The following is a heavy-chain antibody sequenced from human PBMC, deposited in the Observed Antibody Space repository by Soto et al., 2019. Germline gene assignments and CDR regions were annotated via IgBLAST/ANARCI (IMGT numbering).Heavy chain of an antibody. D-gene: IGHD2-15*01. Sequence: SETLSLTCTVSGGSISSYYWSWIRQPPGKGLEWIGYIYYSGSTNYNPSLKSRVTISVDTSKNQFSLKLSSVTAADTAVYYCARLYCSGGSCYHLGPWGQGTLVTVSS. CDR1: GGSISSYY. CDR2: IYYSGST. J-gene: IGHJ5*02. CDR3: ARLYCSGGSCYHLGP. V-gene: IGHV4-59*01.